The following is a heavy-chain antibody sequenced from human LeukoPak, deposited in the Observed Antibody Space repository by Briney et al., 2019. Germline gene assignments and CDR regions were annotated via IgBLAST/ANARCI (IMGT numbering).Heavy chain of an antibody. CDR3: ARESQGGWELLYNTLDY. D-gene: IGHD1-26*01. J-gene: IGHJ4*02. CDR2: INPHSGGT. V-gene: IGHV1-2*02. CDR1: GYTFTGYY. Sequence: GASVKVSCKASGYTFTGYYMHWVRQAPGQGLEWMRWINPHSGGTNYAQKFQGRVTMTRDTSISTAYMELSRLRSDDTAVYYCARESQGGWELLYNTLDYWGQGTLVTVSS.